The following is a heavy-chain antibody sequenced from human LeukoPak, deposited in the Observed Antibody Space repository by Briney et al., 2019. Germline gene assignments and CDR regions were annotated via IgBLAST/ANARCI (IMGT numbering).Heavy chain of an antibody. J-gene: IGHJ3*02. CDR3: ARELGYCSGGTCYSAHAFDI. D-gene: IGHD2-15*01. CDR1: GGSISSYH. V-gene: IGHV4-59*01. CDR2: VHYSGTT. Sequence: PSETLSLTCTVAGGSISSYHWNWIRQPQGKGLEWIGYVHYSGTTKYNPSLKSRVPMSVDTSTNQISLRVNSVTAADTAVYYCARELGYCSGGTCYSAHAFDIWGQGTMVTVSS.